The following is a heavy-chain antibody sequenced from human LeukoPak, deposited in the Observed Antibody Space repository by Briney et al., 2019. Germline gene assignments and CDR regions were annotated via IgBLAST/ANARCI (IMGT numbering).Heavy chain of an antibody. CDR1: GFTFSSYA. V-gene: IGHV3-30*04. CDR2: ISYDGSNK. CDR3: ARDGHPVLAQYITMIVVVISHFDY. D-gene: IGHD3-22*01. Sequence: QAGGSLRLSCAASGFTFSSYAMHWVRQAPGKGLEWVAVISYDGSNKYYADSVKGRFTISRDNPKNTLYLQMNSLRAEDTAVYYCARDGHPVLAQYITMIVVVISHFDYWGQGTLVTVSS. J-gene: IGHJ4*02.